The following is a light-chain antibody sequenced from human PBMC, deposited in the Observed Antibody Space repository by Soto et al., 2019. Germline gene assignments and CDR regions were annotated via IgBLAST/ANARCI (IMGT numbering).Light chain of an antibody. V-gene: IGKV3-20*01. CDR1: QTVQFNY. CDR3: QQSGDSQWT. J-gene: IGKJ1*01. CDR2: AAS. Sequence: EIVLTQSPGTLALSAVEGANLSCTSSQTVQFNYVAWYQQKPGQAPRLLINAASNRATGIPDRFSGSGSGMDFTLTISSLEPEDFAVYYCQQSGDSQWTFGQGTKVDIK.